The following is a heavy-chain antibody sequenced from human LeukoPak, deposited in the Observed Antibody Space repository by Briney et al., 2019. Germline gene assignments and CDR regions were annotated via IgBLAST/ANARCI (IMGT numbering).Heavy chain of an antibody. CDR1: GFTFSSYS. CDR2: ISSSSSTI. D-gene: IGHD2-15*01. J-gene: IGHJ5*02. CDR3: ATHCSSSSCP. V-gene: IGHV3-48*01. Sequence: PGGSLRLSCAASGFTFSSYSMNWVRQAPGKGLEWVSYISSSSSTIYYADSVKGRFTISRDNAKNSLYLLMNSLRAEDTAVYYCATHCSSSSCPWGQGALVTVAS.